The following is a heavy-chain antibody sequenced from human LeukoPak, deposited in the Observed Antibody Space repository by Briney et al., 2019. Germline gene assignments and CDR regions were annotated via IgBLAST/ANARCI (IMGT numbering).Heavy chain of an antibody. J-gene: IGHJ4*02. CDR2: ISGSGGST. D-gene: IGHD3-3*01. CDR3: AKGLYDFWSGYQYYFDY. CDR1: GFTFSSYA. Sequence: GGSLRLSCAASGFTFSSYAMSWVRQAPGEGLEWVSAISGSGGSTYYADSVKGRFTISRDNSKNTLYLQMNSLRAEDTAVYYCAKGLYDFWSGYQYYFDYWGQGTLVTVSS. V-gene: IGHV3-23*01.